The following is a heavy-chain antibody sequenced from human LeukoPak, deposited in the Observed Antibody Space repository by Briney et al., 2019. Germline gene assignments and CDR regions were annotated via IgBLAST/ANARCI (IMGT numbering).Heavy chain of an antibody. Sequence: SGGSLRLSCAASGLTFSSYAMSWVRQAPGKGLEWVSAISGSGGSTYYADSVKGRFTISRDNSKNTLYLQMNSLRAEDTAVYYCAKVGLDYYGSGSDYYYMDVWGKGTTVTVSS. CDR1: GLTFSSYA. CDR3: AKVGLDYYGSGSDYYYMDV. V-gene: IGHV3-23*01. D-gene: IGHD3-10*01. CDR2: ISGSGGST. J-gene: IGHJ6*03.